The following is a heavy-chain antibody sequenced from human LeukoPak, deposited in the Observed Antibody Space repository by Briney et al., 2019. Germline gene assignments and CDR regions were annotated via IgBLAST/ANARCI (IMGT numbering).Heavy chain of an antibody. CDR1: GFTFSRHS. CDR2: ISSSSSYI. J-gene: IGHJ4*02. Sequence: PGGSLRLSCAASGFTFSRHSINWVRQAPGKGLEWVSSISSSSSYIYYADSVKGRFTISRDNAKNSLYLQMNSLRAEDTAVYYCARVWSPPYTSSWPYYFDYWGQGTLVTVSS. V-gene: IGHV3-21*01. CDR3: ARVWSPPYTSSWPYYFDY. D-gene: IGHD6-13*01.